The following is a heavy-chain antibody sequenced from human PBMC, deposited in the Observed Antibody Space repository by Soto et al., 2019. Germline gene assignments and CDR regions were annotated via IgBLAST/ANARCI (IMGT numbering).Heavy chain of an antibody. CDR2: IDSNGGT. CDR1: DDSSSNYK. V-gene: IGHV4-59*08. D-gene: IGHD3-10*01. CDR3: VRPGFGRLHGLVDV. Sequence: QVQLQESGPGLVKPSETLSLTCTVSDDSSSNYKWSWIRQPPGRRLEWIGYIDSNGGTSYNPSLQRRVTISIETSTKQFFLKLSSVTAADTAVYYCVRPGFGRLHGLVDVWGPGTTVTVSS. J-gene: IGHJ6*02.